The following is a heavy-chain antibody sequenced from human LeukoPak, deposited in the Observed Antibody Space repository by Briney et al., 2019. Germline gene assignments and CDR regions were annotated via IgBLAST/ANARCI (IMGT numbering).Heavy chain of an antibody. V-gene: IGHV7-4-1*02. CDR2: INTNTGNP. CDR3: ARVPTRTRDGYNLDY. J-gene: IGHJ4*02. Sequence: ASVKVSCKASGYSFTRYAMNWVRQAPGQGLEWMGWINTNTGNPTYVQGFTGRFVFSLDTSVNTAYLQISSLKAEDAAVYYCARVPTRTRDGYNLDYWGQGTLVTVSS. CDR1: GYSFTRYA. D-gene: IGHD5-24*01.